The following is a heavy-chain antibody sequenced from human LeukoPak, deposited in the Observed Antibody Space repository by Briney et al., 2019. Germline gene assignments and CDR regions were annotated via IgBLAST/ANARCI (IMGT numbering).Heavy chain of an antibody. CDR3: AKGSYYDSSGSFYFDY. J-gene: IGHJ4*02. V-gene: IGHV3-23*01. D-gene: IGHD3-22*01. Sequence: GGSLRLSCAASGFTFSSYAMSWVRQAPGKGLEWVSGISGSGDNTYYADSVKGRFTISRDNSKNTLYVQVNSLGTEDTAAYYCAKGSYYDSSGSFYFDYWGQATLVTVPS. CDR2: ISGSGDNT. CDR1: GFTFSSYA.